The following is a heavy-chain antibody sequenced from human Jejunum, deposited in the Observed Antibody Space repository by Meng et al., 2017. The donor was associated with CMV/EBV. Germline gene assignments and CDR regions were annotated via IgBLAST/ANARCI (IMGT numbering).Heavy chain of an antibody. V-gene: IGHV1-18*01. D-gene: IGHD1-26*01. CDR2: ISAYNGNT. CDR1: GYTFTNYG. Sequence: QAQLVQSGGEVKKPGASVKVSCKASGYTFTNYGITWVRHAPGQGLEWMGLISAYNGNTNYAQTLQGRVTMTTDTSTSTAYMELGSLRSDDTAVYYCARVEVGITSGDYWGQGTLVTVSS. J-gene: IGHJ4*02. CDR3: ARVEVGITSGDY.